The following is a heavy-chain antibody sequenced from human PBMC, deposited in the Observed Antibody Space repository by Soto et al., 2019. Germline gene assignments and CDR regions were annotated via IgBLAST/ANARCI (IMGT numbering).Heavy chain of an antibody. J-gene: IGHJ5*02. CDR1: GGSFSTYA. V-gene: IGHV1-69*01. D-gene: IGHD6-6*01. CDR3: ARDPWAQLDPPGPFDP. CDR2: IFGTA. Sequence: QVQLVQSGAEVKKPGSSVKVSCKASGGSFSTYAIRWVRQAPGQGLEWMGGIFGTANYAQKFQGRLTITADESTNTAYMELSSLRSEDTAVYYCARDPWAQLDPPGPFDPWGQGTLVTVSS.